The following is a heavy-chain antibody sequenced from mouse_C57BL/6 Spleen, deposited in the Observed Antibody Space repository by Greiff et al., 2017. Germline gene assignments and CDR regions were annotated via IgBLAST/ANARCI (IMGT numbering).Heavy chain of an antibody. CDR2: IWTGGGT. D-gene: IGHD2-3*01. CDR1: GFSLTSYA. V-gene: IGHV2-9-1*01. CDR3: ASDLSDGYYGGWFAY. Sequence: VQLVESGPGLVAPSQSLSITCTVSGFSLTSYAISWVRQPPGKGLEWLGVIWTGGGTNYNSALKSRLSISKDNSKSQVFLKMNSLQTDDTARYYCASDLSDGYYGGWFAYWGQGTLVTVSA. J-gene: IGHJ3*01.